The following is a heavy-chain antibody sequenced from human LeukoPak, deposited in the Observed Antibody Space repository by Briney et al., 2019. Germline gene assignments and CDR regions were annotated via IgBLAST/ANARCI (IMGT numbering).Heavy chain of an antibody. Sequence: AGGSLRLSCAASGFTFSTYEMNWVRQAPGKGLEWVSYISGSGNTIYYADSVNGRFTISRDNAKDSLYLQMNSLRAEDTAVYYCAKDLIADYLFDYWGQGTLVTVSS. CDR2: ISGSGNTI. CDR1: GFTFSTYE. J-gene: IGHJ4*02. V-gene: IGHV3-48*03. CDR3: AKDLIADYLFDY. D-gene: IGHD3-16*02.